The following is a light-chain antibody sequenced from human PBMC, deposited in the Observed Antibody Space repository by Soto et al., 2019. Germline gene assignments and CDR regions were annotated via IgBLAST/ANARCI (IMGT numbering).Light chain of an antibody. J-gene: IGLJ2*01. CDR2: EVN. CDR1: SSDIGGYKH. V-gene: IGLV2-14*01. CDR3: CSFTSSNTVI. Sequence: QLVLTQPASVSGSPGQSITISCTGTSSDIGGYKHVSWYQQYPGEAPKIMIYEVNNRPSGVSNRFSGSKSGNTASLTISGLQTEDEADYYCCSFTSSNTVIFGGGTKLTVL.